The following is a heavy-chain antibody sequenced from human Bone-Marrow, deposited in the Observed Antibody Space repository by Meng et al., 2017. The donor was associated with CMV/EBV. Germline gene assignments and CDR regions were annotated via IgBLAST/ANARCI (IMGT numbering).Heavy chain of an antibody. J-gene: IGHJ4*02. CDR1: GFTFSVFN. Sequence: GESLKISCAASGFTFSVFNMNWIRQAPGKGLEWVSSISPTSTYIHYADSVNGRFTISRDNAQNSLYLQINSLRAGDTAIYYCATTTDLRNYWGQGTLVTVSS. CDR3: ATTTDLRNY. CDR2: ISPTSTYI. D-gene: IGHD5/OR15-5a*01. V-gene: IGHV3-21*01.